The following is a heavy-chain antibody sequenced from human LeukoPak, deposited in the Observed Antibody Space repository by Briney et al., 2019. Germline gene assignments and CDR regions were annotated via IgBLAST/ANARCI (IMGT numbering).Heavy chain of an antibody. CDR1: GITFSSSW. CDR3: ATGPSYCGGDCYYYFAY. V-gene: IGHV3-7*01. CDR2: IKPDESEK. D-gene: IGHD2-21*01. Sequence: GGSLRLSCAASGITFSSSWMSWVRQAPGKGLEWVANIKPDESEKYYVDSVKGRFTISRDNAKNSLYPQMNSLRAEDTALYYCATGPSYCGGDCYYYFAYWGQGTLVTVSS. J-gene: IGHJ4*02.